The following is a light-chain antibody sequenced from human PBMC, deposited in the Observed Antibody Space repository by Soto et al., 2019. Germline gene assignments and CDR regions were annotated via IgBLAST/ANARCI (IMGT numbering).Light chain of an antibody. CDR1: QSVSSSY. CDR3: QQYGSSPA. J-gene: IGKJ5*01. V-gene: IGKV3-20*01. CDR2: GAS. Sequence: EIVLTQSPGTLSLSPGESATLSCRASQSVSSSYLAWYQQKPGQAPRLLIYGASSRATGIQDRFSGSGSGTEFTLTIKRLEPEDFAVYYCQQYGSSPAXGQGTRLEIK.